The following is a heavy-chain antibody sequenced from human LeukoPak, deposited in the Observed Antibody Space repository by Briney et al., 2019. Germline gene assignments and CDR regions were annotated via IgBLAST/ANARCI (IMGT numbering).Heavy chain of an antibody. CDR3: AKGSRNYYSYYFGY. D-gene: IGHD1-26*01. J-gene: IGHJ4*02. CDR1: GFTFSSYA. Sequence: GGSLRLSCAASGFTFSSYAMSWVRQAPGKGLEWVSAISGSGGSTYYADSVKGRFTISRDNSKNTLYLQMNSLRAEDTALYYCAKGSRNYYSYYFGYCGQGTLVTVSS. V-gene: IGHV3-23*01. CDR2: ISGSGGST.